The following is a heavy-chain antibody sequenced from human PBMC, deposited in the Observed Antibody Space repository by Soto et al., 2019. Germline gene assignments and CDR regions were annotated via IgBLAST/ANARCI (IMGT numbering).Heavy chain of an antibody. CDR1: GGTFSSYA. J-gene: IGHJ5*02. CDR2: IIPIFGTA. Sequence: GASVKVSCKASGGTFSSYAISWVRQAPGQGLEWMGGIIPIFGTANYAQKFQGRVTITADESTSTAYMELSSLRSEDTAVYYCTKDAKLDDIYTGYFVNDLWGQGTPVTVSS. D-gene: IGHD3-9*01. V-gene: IGHV1-69*13. CDR3: TKDAKLDDIYTGYFVNDL.